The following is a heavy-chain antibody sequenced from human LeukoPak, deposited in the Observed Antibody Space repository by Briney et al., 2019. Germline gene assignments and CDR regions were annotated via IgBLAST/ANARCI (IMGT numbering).Heavy chain of an antibody. V-gene: IGHV3-30*18. D-gene: IGHD6-13*01. CDR1: GFTFSAYG. Sequence: PGGSLRLSCAASGFTFSAYGMHWVRQAPGKGLEWEAVISYDGSDEYYTDSVKGRFTISRDNPKNTLYLQMNALRAEDTAVYYCAKGRHTAAVDTADSDSWGQGTLVTVSS. J-gene: IGHJ4*02. CDR2: ISYDGSDE. CDR3: AKGRHTAAVDTADSDS.